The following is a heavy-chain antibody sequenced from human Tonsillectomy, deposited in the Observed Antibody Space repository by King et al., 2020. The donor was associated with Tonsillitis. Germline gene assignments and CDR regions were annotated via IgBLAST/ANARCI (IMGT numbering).Heavy chain of an antibody. CDR3: ARMKARYYVSSGYHYPSSYFDY. V-gene: IGHV1-18*04. Sequence: HLVQSGAEMKKPGASVKVSCKASGYTFTNYGITWVRQAPGQGLEWMGWISGYNDDTNYAQKLQGRVTMTTDTSTNTAYMELRSLRSDDTAVYYCARMKARYYVSSGYHYPSSYFDYWGQGTLVTVSS. CDR1: GYTFTNYG. CDR2: ISGYNDDT. D-gene: IGHD3-22*01. J-gene: IGHJ4*02.